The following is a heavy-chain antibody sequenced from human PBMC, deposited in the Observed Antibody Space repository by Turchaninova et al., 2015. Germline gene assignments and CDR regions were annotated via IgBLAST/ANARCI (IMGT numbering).Heavy chain of an antibody. J-gene: IGHJ2*01. CDR1: GYTFPNYV. D-gene: IGHD3-22*01. CDR2: ISAYNGNT. CDR3: ARDRPEYYYDSSGLNWYFDL. V-gene: IGHV1-18*04. Sequence: QVQLVQSGAEVKQPGASGRVACKASGYTFPNYVISWVRQAPGQGLEWMGWISAYNGNTKYAQKLQGRVTMTTDTSTSTAYMELRSLRSDDTAVYYCARDRPEYYYDSSGLNWYFDLWGRGTLVTVSS.